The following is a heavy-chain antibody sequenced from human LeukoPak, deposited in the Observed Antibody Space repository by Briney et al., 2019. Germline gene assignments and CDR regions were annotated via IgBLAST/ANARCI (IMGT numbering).Heavy chain of an antibody. CDR2: IYTSGNT. J-gene: IGHJ4*02. V-gene: IGHV4-4*07. Sequence: SETLSLTCTVSGASISSYYWSWIRQPAGKGLEWIGRIYTSGNTNYNPSLKSRVTMSVDTSKNQFSLKLSSVTAADTAVYYCARDRYYYDTSGYSPFDYWGQGTLVTVSS. D-gene: IGHD3-22*01. CDR1: GASISSYY. CDR3: ARDRYYYDTSGYSPFDY.